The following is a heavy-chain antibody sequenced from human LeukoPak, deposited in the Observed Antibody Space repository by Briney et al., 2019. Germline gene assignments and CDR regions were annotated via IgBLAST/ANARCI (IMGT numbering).Heavy chain of an antibody. V-gene: IGHV3-23*01. CDR3: AKVPLLLWFGEFDFDY. J-gene: IGHJ4*02. CDR2: ISGSGGST. Sequence: PGGSLRLSCAASGFTFSSYAMSWVRQAPGKGLEWVSAISGSGGSTYYADSVKGRFTISRDNSKNTLYLQMNSLRAEDTAVYYCAKVPLLLWFGEFDFDYWGQGTLVTVSS. D-gene: IGHD3-10*01. CDR1: GFTFSSYA.